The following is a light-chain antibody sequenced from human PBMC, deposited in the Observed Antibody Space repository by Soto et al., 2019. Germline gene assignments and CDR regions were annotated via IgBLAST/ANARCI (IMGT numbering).Light chain of an antibody. Sequence: QSALTQPRAVSGSPGQSVTISCTGTSGDVGGYNFVSWYQQNPGKAPTLMIFDVSQRPSGVPDRFSGSKSGNTASLTISGLQAEDEADYYCCSYAGRSTWDVVFGGGTKLTVL. CDR1: SGDVGGYNF. CDR3: CSYAGRSTWDVV. V-gene: IGLV2-11*01. CDR2: DVS. J-gene: IGLJ2*01.